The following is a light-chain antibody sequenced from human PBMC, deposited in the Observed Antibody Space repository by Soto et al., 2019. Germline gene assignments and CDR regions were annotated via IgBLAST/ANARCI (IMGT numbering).Light chain of an antibody. Sequence: QSVLTQPASVSGSPGQSITISCTGTSSDVGIYNYVSWYQQHPGKAPKLVISEVTQRPSGVSDRFSGSKSGNTASLTISGLQAEDEADYYCSSYTTSSTLVFGGGTKVTVL. V-gene: IGLV2-14*01. CDR2: EVT. CDR3: SSYTTSSTLV. CDR1: SSDVGIYNY. J-gene: IGLJ2*01.